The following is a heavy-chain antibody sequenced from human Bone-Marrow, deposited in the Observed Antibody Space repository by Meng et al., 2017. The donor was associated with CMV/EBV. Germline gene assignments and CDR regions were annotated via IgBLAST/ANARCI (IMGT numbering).Heavy chain of an antibody. CDR1: GFTFDDFG. Sequence: GGSLRLSCEASGFTFDDFGMSWVRQAPGRGLEWVSGISWNGGTTGYADSVKGRFTISRDNAKNSLYLQMNSLRAEDTAVYYCARAQTDGYSSFDYWGQGNLVTVSS. CDR2: ISWNGGTT. D-gene: IGHD5-24*01. J-gene: IGHJ4*02. V-gene: IGHV3-20*04. CDR3: ARAQTDGYSSFDY.